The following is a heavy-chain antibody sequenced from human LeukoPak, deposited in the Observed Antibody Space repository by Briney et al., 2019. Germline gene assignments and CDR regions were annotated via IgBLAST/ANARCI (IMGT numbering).Heavy chain of an antibody. CDR2: MSPNSGHT. D-gene: IGHD1-7*01. Sequence: ASVKVSCKASGYTFTSYGINWVRQVTGQGLEWMGWMSPNSGHTGYAQKFQGRVTFTRNTSISTAYMELSSLTSEDTAVYYCARGGISGTYADYYYYYLDVWGKGTTVTVSS. V-gene: IGHV1-8*03. CDR1: GYTFTSYG. CDR3: ARGGISGTYADYYYYYLDV. J-gene: IGHJ6*03.